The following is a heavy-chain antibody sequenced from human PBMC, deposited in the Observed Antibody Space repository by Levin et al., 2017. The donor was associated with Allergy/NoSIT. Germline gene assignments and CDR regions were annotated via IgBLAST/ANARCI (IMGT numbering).Heavy chain of an antibody. CDR2: INSDGSST. CDR3: ARDPGSGGFQMAG. Sequence: GESLKISCEDSGVTFSRYWMHWVRQAPGKGLVWVSRINSDGSSTSYADSVKGRFTISRDNTYNTLYLEMKSLRVEDTAVYYCARDPGSGGFQMAGWGQGTTVSVSS. D-gene: IGHD6-25*01. CDR1: GVTFSRYW. J-gene: IGHJ6*02. V-gene: IGHV3-74*01.